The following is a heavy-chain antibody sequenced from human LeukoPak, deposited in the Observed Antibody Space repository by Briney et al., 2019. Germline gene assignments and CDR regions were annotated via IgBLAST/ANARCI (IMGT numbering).Heavy chain of an antibody. CDR1: GGSISSYY. D-gene: IGHD5-18*01. CDR2: IYYSGST. CDR3: ARAYTAMEPFDY. J-gene: IGHJ4*02. Sequence: SETLSLTCTVSGGSISSYYRSWIRQPPGKGLEWIGYIYYSGSTNYNPSLKSRVTISVDTSKNQFSLKLSSVTAADTAVYYCARAYTAMEPFDYWGQGTLVTVSS. V-gene: IGHV4-59*01.